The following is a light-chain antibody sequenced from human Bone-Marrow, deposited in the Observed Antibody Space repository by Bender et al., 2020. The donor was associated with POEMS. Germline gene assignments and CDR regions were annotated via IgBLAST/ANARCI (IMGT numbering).Light chain of an antibody. CDR1: SGEIGFYNL. CDR3: CSSRTSYSWV. CDR2: EDT. V-gene: IGLV2-23*01. Sequence: QSPLTQPASVSASPGQSITISCTGTSGEIGFYNLVSWYQHHPGRPPKLLIYEDTKRPSGVSDRFRGSVSGNTASLTISGLQADDGGVYYCCSSRTSYSWVFGGGTELPVL. J-gene: IGLJ3*02.